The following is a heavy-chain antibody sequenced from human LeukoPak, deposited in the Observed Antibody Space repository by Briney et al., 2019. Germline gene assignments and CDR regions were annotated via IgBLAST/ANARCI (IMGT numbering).Heavy chain of an antibody. CDR3: AKSQQWLVQADFDY. CDR2: ISGSGGST. J-gene: IGHJ4*02. V-gene: IGHV3-23*01. Sequence: GGSLRLSCAASGFTFSSYAMIWVRQAPGKGLGWVSAISGSGGSTYYADSVKGRFTISRDNSKNTLYLQMNSLRAEGTAVYYCAKSQQWLVQADFDYWGQGTLVTVSS. D-gene: IGHD6-19*01. CDR1: GFTFSSYA.